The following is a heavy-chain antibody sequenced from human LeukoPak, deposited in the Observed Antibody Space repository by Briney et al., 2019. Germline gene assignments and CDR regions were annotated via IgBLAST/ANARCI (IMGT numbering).Heavy chain of an antibody. D-gene: IGHD4-17*01. CDR2: ISAYNGNT. V-gene: IGHV1-18*01. CDR1: GYTFTSYG. CDR3: ARISGIYYGDPDFDY. Sequence: GASVKVSCKASGYTFTSYGISWVRQAPGQGLEWMGWISAYNGNTNYAQKLQGRVTMTTDTSTSTAYMELRSLRSDDTAVYYCARISGIYYGDPDFDYWGQGTLVTVSS. J-gene: IGHJ4*02.